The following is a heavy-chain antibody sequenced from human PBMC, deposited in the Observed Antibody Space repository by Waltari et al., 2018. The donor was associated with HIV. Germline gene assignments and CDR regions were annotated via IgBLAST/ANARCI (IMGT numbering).Heavy chain of an antibody. CDR1: GFTFSSYS. Sequence: EVQLVESGGGLVQPGGSLRLSCAASGFTFSSYSMNWVRQAPGKGLEWVSYISSSSSTIYYADSVKGRFTISRDNAKNSLYLQMNSLRAEDTAVYYCARDYYDSSGRGVDYWGQGTLVTVSS. D-gene: IGHD3-22*01. CDR2: ISSSSSTI. CDR3: ARDYYDSSGRGVDY. V-gene: IGHV3-48*01. J-gene: IGHJ4*02.